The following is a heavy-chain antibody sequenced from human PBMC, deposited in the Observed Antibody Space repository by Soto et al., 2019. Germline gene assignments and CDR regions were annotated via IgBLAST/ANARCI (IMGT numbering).Heavy chain of an antibody. J-gene: IGHJ5*02. D-gene: IGHD2-21*02. V-gene: IGHV3-21*06. CDR3: AKGDRSYCGADCYSDH. CDR2: ISSTRNYI. Sequence: PGGSLRLSCAASGFTFSSYSINWVRQAPGKGLEWVSSISSTRNYIYYADSVKGRFTISRDNAKNSLSLQMNGLRADDTAVYCCAKGDRSYCGADCYSDHWGQGTLVTVSS. CDR1: GFTFSSYS.